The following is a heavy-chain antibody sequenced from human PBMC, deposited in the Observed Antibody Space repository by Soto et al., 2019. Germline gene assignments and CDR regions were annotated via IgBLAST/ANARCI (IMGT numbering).Heavy chain of an antibody. CDR1: GFTFSSYA. CDR3: AKVHSGPYYYYGMDV. Sequence: GGSLRLSCAASGFTFSSYAMSWVRQAPGKGLEWVSAISGSGGSTYYADSVKGRFTISRDNSKNTLYLQMNSLRAEDTAVYYCAKVHSGPYYYYGMDVWGQGTTVTVSS. CDR2: ISGSGGST. J-gene: IGHJ6*02. D-gene: IGHD5-12*01. V-gene: IGHV3-23*01.